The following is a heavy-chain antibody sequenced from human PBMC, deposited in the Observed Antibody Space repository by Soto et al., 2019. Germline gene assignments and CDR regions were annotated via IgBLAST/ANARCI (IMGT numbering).Heavy chain of an antibody. Sequence: SETLSLTCTVSGGSISSYYWSWIRQPPGKGLEWIGYIYYSGSTNYNPSLKSRVTISVDTSKKQFSLKLSSVNAADTAVYYCAREYGLERARLWALEYWGTGPPVTVAS. CDR3: AREYGLERARLWALEY. D-gene: IGHD1-1*01. V-gene: IGHV4-59*01. CDR1: GGSISSYY. CDR2: IYYSGST. J-gene: IGHJ4*02.